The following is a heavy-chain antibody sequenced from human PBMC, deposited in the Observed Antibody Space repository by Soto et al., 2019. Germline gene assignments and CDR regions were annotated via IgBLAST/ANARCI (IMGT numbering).Heavy chain of an antibody. Sequence: GASVKVSCKTSGNTDTSFYIHWVRQAPGQGLEWMGRISPTTGGTNYAQQFQGRVTVTWDMSTNTAYMELNSLVSEDTAVYYCARPPGYVSGWYYFDSWGQGTLVTVSS. CDR1: GNTDTSFY. D-gene: IGHD6-19*01. CDR3: ARPPGYVSGWYYFDS. J-gene: IGHJ4*02. CDR2: ISPTTGGT. V-gene: IGHV1-2*02.